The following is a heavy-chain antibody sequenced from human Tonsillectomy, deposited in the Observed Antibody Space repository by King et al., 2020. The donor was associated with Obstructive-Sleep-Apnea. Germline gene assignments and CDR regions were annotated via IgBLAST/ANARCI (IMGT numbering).Heavy chain of an antibody. J-gene: IGHJ3*02. CDR3: ARDRDRYRRRHDAFDI. D-gene: IGHD2-2*02. V-gene: IGHV3-74*01. Sequence: VQLVESGGGLVQPGGSLRLSCAASGFTFSNYWMHWVRQGPGKGLVWVSLIISDGSSTIYADSVKGRFTISRDNAKNTLYLQMNSLRAEDTAVYYCARDRDRYRRRHDAFDIWGQGTMVTVSS. CDR2: IISDGSST. CDR1: GFTFSNYW.